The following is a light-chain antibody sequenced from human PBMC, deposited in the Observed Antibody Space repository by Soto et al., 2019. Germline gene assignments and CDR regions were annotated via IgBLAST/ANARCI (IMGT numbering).Light chain of an antibody. J-gene: IGKJ1*01. CDR3: QQYGSSPWT. CDR2: GAS. Sequence: ETVLTQSPGTLSLSPGERATLSCRASQTIRSNYLAWYRQTPGQAPRLLFYGASNRATGIADRFSGSGYGTDFTLIISRLEPEDFALYYCQQYGSSPWTFGEGTKVEIK. CDR1: QTIRSNY. V-gene: IGKV3-20*01.